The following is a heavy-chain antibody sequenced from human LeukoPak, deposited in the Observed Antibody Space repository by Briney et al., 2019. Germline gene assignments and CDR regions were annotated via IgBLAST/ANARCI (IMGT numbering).Heavy chain of an antibody. D-gene: IGHD6-13*01. V-gene: IGHV1-2*02. CDR2: INPNSGDT. Sequence: ASVKVSCKASGYTFTGYYVYWVRQAPGQGLEWMGWINPNSGDTNYAQNFQGRVTMTRDTSISTAYMKLSSLRSDDTAMYYCARMWSTATSGWNWFDPWGLGTLVTVSS. J-gene: IGHJ5*02. CDR3: ARMWSTATSGWNWFDP. CDR1: GYTFTGYY.